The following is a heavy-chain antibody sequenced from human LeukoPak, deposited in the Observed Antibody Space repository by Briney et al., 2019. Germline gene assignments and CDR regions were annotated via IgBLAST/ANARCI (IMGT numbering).Heavy chain of an antibody. V-gene: IGHV3-7*01. Sequence: GGSLRLPCAASGFTFSSYAMSWVRQAPGKGLEWVANIKQDGSEKYYVDSVKGRFTISRDNAKNSLYLQMNSLRAEDTAVYYCARDDCSSISCYHNWFDPWGQGTLVTVSS. CDR1: GFTFSSYA. J-gene: IGHJ5*02. D-gene: IGHD2-2*01. CDR3: ARDDCSSISCYHNWFDP. CDR2: IKQDGSEK.